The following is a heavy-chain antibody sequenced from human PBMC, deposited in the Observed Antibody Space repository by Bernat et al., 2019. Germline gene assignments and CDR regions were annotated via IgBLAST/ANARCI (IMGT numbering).Heavy chain of an antibody. Sequence: QLQLQESGPGLVKPSETLSLTCTVSGGSISSDTYYWGWIRQPPGKGLEWIGSIFYSGNTYYKPSLKSRVTISEDTSKNQFSLKLSSVTAADTAVYFCARHNLSVLESSHNVLRSDYYMDVWGKGTTVTVSS. D-gene: IGHD3-10*01. CDR3: ARHNLSVLESSHNVLRSDYYMDV. V-gene: IGHV4-39*01. J-gene: IGHJ6*03. CDR1: GGSISSDTYY. CDR2: IFYSGNT.